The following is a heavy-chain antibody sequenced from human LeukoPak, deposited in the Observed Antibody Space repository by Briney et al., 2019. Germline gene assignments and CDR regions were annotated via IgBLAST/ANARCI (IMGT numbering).Heavy chain of an antibody. V-gene: IGHV3-7*01. CDR2: IKQDGSEK. CDR3: ARANFEYSSSSVVY. Sequence: GGSLRLSCAASGFTFSSYWMSWVRQAPGKGLEWVANIKQDGSEKYYVDSVKGRFTISRDNAKNSLYLQMNSLSAEDTAVYYCARANFEYSSSSVVYWGQGTLVTVSS. CDR1: GFTFSSYW. D-gene: IGHD6-6*01. J-gene: IGHJ4*02.